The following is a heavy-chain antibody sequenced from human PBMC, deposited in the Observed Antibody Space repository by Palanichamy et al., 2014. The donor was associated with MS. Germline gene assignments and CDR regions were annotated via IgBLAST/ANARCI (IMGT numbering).Heavy chain of an antibody. CDR1: GFDLLATSV. CDR2: ISGSGGST. D-gene: IGHD1-1*01. Sequence: EVQLLESGGGLGTAWESLRLACVVSGFDLLATSVMSWVRQAPGKGLEWLSGISGSGGSTYYSDSVKGRFTVSRDNSKNTMYLEMNSLRVEDTAIYYCAEGTGTTGTFRGAEYWGQGTLVTVSS. J-gene: IGHJ4*02. CDR3: AEGTGTTGTFRGAEY. V-gene: IGHV3-23*01.